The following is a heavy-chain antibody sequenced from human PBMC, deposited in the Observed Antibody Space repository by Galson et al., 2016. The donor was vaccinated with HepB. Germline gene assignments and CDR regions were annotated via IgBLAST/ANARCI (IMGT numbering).Heavy chain of an antibody. D-gene: IGHD4-11*01. CDR1: DGSINSNDYY. CDR2: IFYSGTT. Sequence: SETLSLTCTVSDGSINSNDYYWGWIRQPPGKGLEWIGSIFYSGTTYYSKSFKSRVTISVDTSKNQISLNLRSVAAADTAVYYCAAWTILTTVFDFWGQGALVTVSS. CDR3: AAWTILTTVFDF. J-gene: IGHJ4*02. V-gene: IGHV4-39*01.